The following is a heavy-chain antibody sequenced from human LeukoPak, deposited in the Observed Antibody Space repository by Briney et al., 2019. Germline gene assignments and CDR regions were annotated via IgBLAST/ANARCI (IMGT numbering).Heavy chain of an antibody. D-gene: IGHD6-19*01. Sequence: GGSLRLSCAASGFTFSSYWMSWVRQAPRKGLEWVANIKQDGRETYYVDSVKGRFTISRDNAKNSLYLQMNSLRAEDTALYYCAKDMGQWLEEYYFDYWGQGTLVTVSS. V-gene: IGHV3-7*03. CDR1: GFTFSSYW. CDR3: AKDMGQWLEEYYFDY. CDR2: IKQDGRET. J-gene: IGHJ4*02.